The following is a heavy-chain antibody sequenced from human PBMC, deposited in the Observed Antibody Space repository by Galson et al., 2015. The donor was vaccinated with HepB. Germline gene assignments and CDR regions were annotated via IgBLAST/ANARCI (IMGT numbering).Heavy chain of an antibody. J-gene: IGHJ6*02. CDR1: GGTFSSYA. V-gene: IGHV1-69*04. Sequence: SVKVSCKASGGTFSSYAISWVRQAPGQGLEWMGRIIPILGIANYAQKFQGRVTITADKSTSTAYMELSSLRSEDTAVYYCARDKNGDYDYYYGIDVWGQGTTVTVSS. D-gene: IGHD4-17*01. CDR3: ARDKNGDYDYYYGIDV. CDR2: IIPILGIA.